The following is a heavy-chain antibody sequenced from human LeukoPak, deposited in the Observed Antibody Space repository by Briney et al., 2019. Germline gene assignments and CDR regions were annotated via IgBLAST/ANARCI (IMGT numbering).Heavy chain of an antibody. Sequence: GGSLRLSCAASGFTFSRYAMHWARQAPGKGLEWVAVLSYDGSGKYYADSVKGRFTISRDNSKNTLFLQMNSLRTEDTSVYSCARGFYTEYSTGWYGGVDYWGQGTLVTVSS. D-gene: IGHD6-19*01. V-gene: IGHV3-30*14. J-gene: IGHJ4*02. CDR3: ARGFYTEYSTGWYGGVDY. CDR1: GFTFSRYA. CDR2: LSYDGSGK.